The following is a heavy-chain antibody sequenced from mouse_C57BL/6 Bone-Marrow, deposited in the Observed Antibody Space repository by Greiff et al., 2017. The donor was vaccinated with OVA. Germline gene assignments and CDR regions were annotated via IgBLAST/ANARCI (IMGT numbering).Heavy chain of an antibody. CDR2: IDPENGDT. J-gene: IGHJ4*01. Sequence: EVHLVESGAELVRPGASVKLSCTASGFNIKDDYMHWVKQRPEQGLEWIGWIDPENGDTEYASKFQGKATITADTSSNTAYLQLSSLTSEDTAVYYCTSRWLLYAMDYWGQGTSVTVSS. V-gene: IGHV14-4*01. CDR3: TSRWLLYAMDY. D-gene: IGHD2-3*01. CDR1: GFNIKDDY.